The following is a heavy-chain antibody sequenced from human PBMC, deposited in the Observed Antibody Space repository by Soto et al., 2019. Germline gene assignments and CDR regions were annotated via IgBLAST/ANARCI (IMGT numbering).Heavy chain of an antibody. CDR2: IIPIFGTA. CDR3: ARDKLGYCSGGSCGWFDP. Sequence: ASVKVSCKASGGTFSSYAISWVRQAPGQGLEWMGGIIPIFGTANYAQKFQGRVTITADESTSTAYMELSSLRSEDTAVYYCARDKLGYCSGGSCGWFDPWGQGTLVTVS. D-gene: IGHD2-15*01. J-gene: IGHJ5*02. V-gene: IGHV1-69*13. CDR1: GGTFSSYA.